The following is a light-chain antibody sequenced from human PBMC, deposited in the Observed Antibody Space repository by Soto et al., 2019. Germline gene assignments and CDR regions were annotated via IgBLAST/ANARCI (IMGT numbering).Light chain of an antibody. V-gene: IGLV2-14*01. Sequence: QSVLTQPASVSGSPGQSITISCTGTISDVGAYDYVSWYQQHPGKAPKLMIFEVTYRPSGVSSRFSGSKSGNTASLTISGLQAEDEADYYCSSNTLSNTYVFGTGTKVTVL. J-gene: IGLJ1*01. CDR2: EVT. CDR3: SSNTLSNTYV. CDR1: ISDVGAYDY.